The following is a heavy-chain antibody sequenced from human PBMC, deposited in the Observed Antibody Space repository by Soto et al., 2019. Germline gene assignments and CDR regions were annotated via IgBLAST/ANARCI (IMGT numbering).Heavy chain of an antibody. CDR1: GVTCDDYG. CDR3: AKMTNCFPDRCYVGWLDP. Sequence: WGSLRHSCAAAGVTCDDYGMSWVRQAPGKGLEWVSGINWNGGSTGYADSVKGRFTISRDNAKNSLYLQMNSLRAEDTAVYYCAKMTNCFPDRCYVGWLDPWGQGTLVTVSS. J-gene: IGHJ5*02. D-gene: IGHD2-2*01. CDR2: INWNGGST. V-gene: IGHV3-20*04.